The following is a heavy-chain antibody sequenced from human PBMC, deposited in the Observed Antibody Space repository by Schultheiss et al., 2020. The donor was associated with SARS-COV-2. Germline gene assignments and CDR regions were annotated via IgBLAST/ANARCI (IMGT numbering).Heavy chain of an antibody. CDR2: ITSSGTST. J-gene: IGHJ4*02. V-gene: IGHV3-23*01. D-gene: IGHD4-11*01. CDR1: GFTFSSYA. CDR3: LPYSNSGRGDF. Sequence: GESLKISCAASGFTFSSYAMHWVRQAPGKGLEWVSVITSSGTSTDYADSVKGRFSISRDNFKNTLFLQMNSLRAEDTAIYYCLPYSNSGRGDFWGQGTLVTVSS.